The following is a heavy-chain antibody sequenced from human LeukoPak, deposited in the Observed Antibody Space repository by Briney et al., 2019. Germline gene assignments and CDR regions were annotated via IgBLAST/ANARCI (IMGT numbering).Heavy chain of an antibody. Sequence: GGSLRLSCAASGFTFSSYAMHWVRQAPGKGLEWVAVISYDGSNKYYADSVKGRFTISRDNSKNTPYLQMNSLRAEDTAVYYCARDLDYDFWSGPYYFDYWGQGTLVTVSS. D-gene: IGHD3-3*01. CDR2: ISYDGSNK. CDR3: ARDLDYDFWSGPYYFDY. CDR1: GFTFSSYA. J-gene: IGHJ4*02. V-gene: IGHV3-30-3*01.